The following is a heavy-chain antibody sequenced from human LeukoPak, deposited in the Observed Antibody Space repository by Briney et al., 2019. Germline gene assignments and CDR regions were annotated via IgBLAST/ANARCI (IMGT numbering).Heavy chain of an antibody. Sequence: PRGSPRPSSAPSRFTFRAYAMSSVAEPPGHGLGWVSGLGGSDGSTHSTHTLKGRFTLSRDNSQNTPYLQINSPRAQDTAVYYCAKDRLDIIFGVVRNYFDYWGQGTLVTVSS. D-gene: IGHD3-3*01. CDR2: LGGSDGST. V-gene: IGHV3-23*01. CDR1: RFTFRAYA. J-gene: IGHJ4*02. CDR3: AKDRLDIIFGVVRNYFDY.